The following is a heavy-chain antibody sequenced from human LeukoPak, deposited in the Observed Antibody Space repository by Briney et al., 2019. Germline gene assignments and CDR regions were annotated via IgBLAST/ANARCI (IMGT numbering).Heavy chain of an antibody. Sequence: PGGSLRLSCAASGFTFSSYSMNWVRQAPGKGLEWVSSISSSSSYIYYADSVKGRFTISRDNAKHSLYLQMNSPRAEDTAGYYCIAGTIGATSPLFDYWGQGTLVTVSS. CDR3: IAGTIGATSPLFDY. D-gene: IGHD5-12*01. J-gene: IGHJ4*02. CDR1: GFTFSSYS. CDR2: ISSSSSYI. V-gene: IGHV3-21*01.